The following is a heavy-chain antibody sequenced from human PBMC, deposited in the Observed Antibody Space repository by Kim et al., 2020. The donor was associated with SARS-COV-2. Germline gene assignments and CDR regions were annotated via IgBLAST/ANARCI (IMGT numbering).Heavy chain of an antibody. J-gene: IGHJ5*02. D-gene: IGHD6-13*01. CDR2: MYSGGDT. CDR3: ARDIAAAGSRSAGWFDP. V-gene: IGHV3-66*01. CDR1: GFTVTVNY. Sequence: GGYLRLSCAASGFTVTVNYMTWVRQAPGKGLEWVSVMYSGGDTYYADSVKGRFSISRDNSKNTLYLQMNSLRAEDTAVYFCARDIAAAGSRSAGWFDPWGQGTLVTVSS.